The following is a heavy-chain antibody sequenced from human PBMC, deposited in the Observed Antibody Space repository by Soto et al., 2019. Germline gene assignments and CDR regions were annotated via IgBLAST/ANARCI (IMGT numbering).Heavy chain of an antibody. Sequence: ASVKVSCKASGGTFSSYTISWVRQAPGQGLEWMGRIIPILGIANYAQKFQGRVTITADKSTSTAYMELSSLRSEDTAVYYCASVRRLRHCSGGRCYFDYLGQGTLVTGSS. D-gene: IGHD2-15*01. CDR1: GGTFSSYT. J-gene: IGHJ4*02. CDR3: ASVRRLRHCSGGRCYFDY. V-gene: IGHV1-69*02. CDR2: IIPILGIA.